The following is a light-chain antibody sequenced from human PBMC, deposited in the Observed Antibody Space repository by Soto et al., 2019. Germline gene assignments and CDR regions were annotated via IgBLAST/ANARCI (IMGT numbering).Light chain of an antibody. CDR2: AAS. CDR3: QQLNSYPP. V-gene: IGKV1-9*01. Sequence: DIQLTQSPSFLSASVGDRVTITCRASQGISSYLAWYQQKPGKAPKLLIYAASTLQSGVPSRFSGSGSGKEFTLTISSLQPEDFATYYCQQLNSYPPFGPGTKVDIK. J-gene: IGKJ3*01. CDR1: QGISSY.